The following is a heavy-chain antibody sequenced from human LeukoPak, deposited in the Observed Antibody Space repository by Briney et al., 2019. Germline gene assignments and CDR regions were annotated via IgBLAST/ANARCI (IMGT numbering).Heavy chain of an antibody. J-gene: IGHJ4*02. D-gene: IGHD2-15*01. Sequence: PSETLSLTCTASGGSISSYYWSWIRQPAGKGLEWIGRIYTSGSTNYNPSLKSRVTMSVDTSKNQFSLKLSSVTAADTAVYYCAREAGPHRYCSGGSCYSGPPNFDHWGQGTLVTVSS. CDR3: AREAGPHRYCSGGSCYSGPPNFDH. V-gene: IGHV4-4*07. CDR1: GGSISSYY. CDR2: IYTSGST.